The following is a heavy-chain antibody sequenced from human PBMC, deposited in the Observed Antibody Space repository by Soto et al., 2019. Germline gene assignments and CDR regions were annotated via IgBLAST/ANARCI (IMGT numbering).Heavy chain of an antibody. CDR3: ATWRTYSGSYCFDY. D-gene: IGHD1-26*01. CDR2: IIPMYDSA. V-gene: IGHV1-69*06. Sequence: QVQLVQSGAELKKPGSSVNVSCEASGGTFKTYTINWVRQAPGQGLEWIGQIIPMYDSANYAQRFQGRVTISAHKSTNIAYMELSGLRSEDTALYYCATWRTYSGSYCFDYWGQGTLVSVSS. CDR1: GGTFKTYT. J-gene: IGHJ4*02.